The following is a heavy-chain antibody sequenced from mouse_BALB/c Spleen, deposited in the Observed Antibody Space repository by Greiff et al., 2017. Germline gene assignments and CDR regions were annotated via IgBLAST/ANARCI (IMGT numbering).Heavy chain of an antibody. CDR2: ISDGGSYT. Sequence: EVQLVESGGGLVKPGGSLKLSCAASGFTFSDYYMYWVRQTPEKRLEWVATISDGGSYTYYPDSVKGRFTISRDNAKNNLYLQMSSLKSEDTAMYYCARASSYDGSKYYAMDYWGQGTSVTVSS. V-gene: IGHV5-4*02. J-gene: IGHJ4*01. CDR1: GFTFSDYY. CDR3: ARASSYDGSKYYAMDY. D-gene: IGHD1-1*01.